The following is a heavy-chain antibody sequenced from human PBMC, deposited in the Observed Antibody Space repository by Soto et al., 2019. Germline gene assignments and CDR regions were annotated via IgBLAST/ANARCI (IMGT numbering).Heavy chain of an antibody. D-gene: IGHD6-13*01. Sequence: ASVKVSCKASGYDFTAYDINWVRQASGQGLEWMGWMNPINVATGSARGFQGRVSMTRNTATATAYLELTSLRSDDSAVYYCGRGLRRRALSAGTPYSYAMDVWGQGTTLTVSS. CDR2: MNPINVAT. V-gene: IGHV1-8*02. CDR1: GYDFTAYD. CDR3: GRGLRRRALSAGTPYSYAMDV. J-gene: IGHJ6*02.